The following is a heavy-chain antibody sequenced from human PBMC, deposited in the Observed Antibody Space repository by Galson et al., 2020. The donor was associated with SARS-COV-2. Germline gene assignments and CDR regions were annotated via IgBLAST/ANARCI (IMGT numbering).Heavy chain of an antibody. CDR3: AGDHQDYYVR. V-gene: IGHV4-31*03. D-gene: IGHD3-10*02. Sequence: ASETLSLTCTVSGGSISSGGYYWSWNRPHPGKGREWTGYIYYSGSTYYNPSLKSRVTISVDTSKNQFSLKLSAVTAADTAVYYCAGDHQDYYVRWGQGTLVTVSS. CDR1: GGSISSGGYY. CDR2: IYYSGST. J-gene: IGHJ4*02.